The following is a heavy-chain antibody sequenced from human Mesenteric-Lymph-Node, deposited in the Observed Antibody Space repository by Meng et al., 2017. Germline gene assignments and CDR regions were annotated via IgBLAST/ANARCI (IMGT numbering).Heavy chain of an antibody. J-gene: IGHJ4*02. CDR1: GDSISNKY. V-gene: IGHV4-59*01. CDR3: ARISFTAREQPFDY. Sequence: SETLSLTCTVSGDSISNKYWSFIRQPAGKGLEWIGYIYYSGSTNYNPSLKSRVTISVDTSKNQFSLKLSSVTAADTAVYYCARISFTAREQPFDYWGQGTLVTVSS. CDR2: IYYSGST. D-gene: IGHD1-26*01.